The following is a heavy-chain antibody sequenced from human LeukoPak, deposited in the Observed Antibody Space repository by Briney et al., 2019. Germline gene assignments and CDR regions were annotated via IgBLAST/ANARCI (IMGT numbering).Heavy chain of an antibody. J-gene: IGHJ4*02. CDR3: ARQKSITMITD. CDR2: IYYSGST. V-gene: IGHV4-59*08. D-gene: IGHD3-22*01. CDR1: GGSISSYY. Sequence: PSETLSLTCTVSGGSISSYYWSWIRQPPGKGLEWIGYIYYSGSTNYNPSLKSRVTISVDTSKNQFSLKLSSVTAADTAVYYCARQKSITMITDWGQGTLDTVSS.